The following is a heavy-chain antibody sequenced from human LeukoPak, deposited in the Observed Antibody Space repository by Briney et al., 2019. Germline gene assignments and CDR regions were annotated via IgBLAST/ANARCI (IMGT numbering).Heavy chain of an antibody. CDR2: ISYDGNAK. J-gene: IGHJ5*02. CDR3: ARPVGLTDNWLDP. CDR1: GFTFSSYA. Sequence: GGSLRLSCVASGFTFSSYAIHWVRQAPGKGLEWVAVISYDGNAKYYADSVRGRFTISRDNSKNTLYLQMNSLRAEDTAVYYCARPVGLTDNWLDPWGQRTLVTVSS. V-gene: IGHV3-30-3*01. D-gene: IGHD1-26*01.